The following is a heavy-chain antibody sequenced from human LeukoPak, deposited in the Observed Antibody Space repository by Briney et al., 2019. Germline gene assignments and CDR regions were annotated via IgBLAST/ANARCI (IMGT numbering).Heavy chain of an antibody. CDR1: GFSFSSYA. CDR2: ISYDGSNQ. V-gene: IGHV3-30*18. J-gene: IGHJ4*02. Sequence: GTSLRLSCGASGFSFSSYAMHWVRQAPGKGLEWVAVISYDGSNQYYADSVKGRFTISRDNSKNTLFMQMNSLRAEDTAVYYCAKGKSIAVAGTNDYFDYWGQGTLVTVSS. CDR3: AKGKSIAVAGTNDYFDY. D-gene: IGHD6-19*01.